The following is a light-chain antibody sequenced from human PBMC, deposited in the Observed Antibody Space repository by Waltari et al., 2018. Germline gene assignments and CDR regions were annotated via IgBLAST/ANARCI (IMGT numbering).Light chain of an antibody. Sequence: EIVLTQSPATLSLSPGERATLSCRASQRVSSYLAWYQQKPGQAPRLLIYDASNRATSIPARFSGSGSGTDFTLTISSLEPEDFAVYYCQQRSNWPPTFGQGTKVEIK. CDR2: DAS. CDR3: QQRSNWPPT. V-gene: IGKV3-11*01. J-gene: IGKJ1*01. CDR1: QRVSSY.